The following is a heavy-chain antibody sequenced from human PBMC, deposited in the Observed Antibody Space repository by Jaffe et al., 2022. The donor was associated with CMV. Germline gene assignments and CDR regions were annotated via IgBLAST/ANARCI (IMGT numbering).Heavy chain of an antibody. J-gene: IGHJ4*02. CDR3: AHRDTAMVPFGY. Sequence: QITLKESGPTLVKPTQTLTLTCTFSGFSLSTSGVGVGWIRQPPGKALEWLALIYWNDDKRYSPSLKSRLTITKDTSKNQVVLTMTNMDPVDTATYYCAHRDTAMVPFGYWGQGTLVTVSS. D-gene: IGHD5-18*01. V-gene: IGHV2-5*01. CDR1: GFSLSTSGVG. CDR2: IYWNDDK.